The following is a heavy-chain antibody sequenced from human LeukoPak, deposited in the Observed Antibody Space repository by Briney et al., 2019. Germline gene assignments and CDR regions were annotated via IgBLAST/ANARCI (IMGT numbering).Heavy chain of an antibody. J-gene: IGHJ3*02. Sequence: ASVKVSCKASGYTFTGYYMHWVRQAPGQGREWMGWINPNSGGTNYAQKFQGRVTVTRDTSISTAYMELSRLRSDDTAVYYCARDLETLWAFDIWGQGTMVTVSS. D-gene: IGHD3-3*01. V-gene: IGHV1-2*02. CDR1: GYTFTGYY. CDR2: INPNSGGT. CDR3: ARDLETLWAFDI.